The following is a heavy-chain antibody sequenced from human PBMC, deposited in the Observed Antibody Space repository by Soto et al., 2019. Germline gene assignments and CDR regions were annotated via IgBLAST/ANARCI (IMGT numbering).Heavy chain of an antibody. V-gene: IGHV3-48*02. CDR3: ARYMASITMVRGAYYYYYGMDV. CDR2: ISSSSSTI. J-gene: IGHJ6*02. D-gene: IGHD3-10*01. Sequence: EVQLVESGGGLVQPGGSLRLSCAASGFTFSSYSMNWVRQAPGKGLEWVSYISSSSSTIYYADSVKGRFTISRDNAKNSLYLLMNSLRDEDTAVYYCARYMASITMVRGAYYYYYGMDVWGQGTTVTVSS. CDR1: GFTFSSYS.